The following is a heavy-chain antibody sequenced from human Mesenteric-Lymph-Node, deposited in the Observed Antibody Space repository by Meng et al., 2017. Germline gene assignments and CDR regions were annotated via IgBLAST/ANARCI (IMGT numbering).Heavy chain of an antibody. CDR3: ARGDVSTRGGAFDY. CDR1: GFSLSTSGVS. CDR2: IYWDDDK. J-gene: IGHJ4*02. D-gene: IGHD5/OR15-5a*01. V-gene: IGHV2-5*02. Sequence: QISLKESGPTRVKPTQTLTLTCPFSGFSLSTSGVSVGWIRQPPGKALEWLALIYWDDDKRYSPSLKSRLTITKDTSKNQVVLTMTNLAPVDTATYFCARGDVSTRGGAFDYWGQGTLVTVSS.